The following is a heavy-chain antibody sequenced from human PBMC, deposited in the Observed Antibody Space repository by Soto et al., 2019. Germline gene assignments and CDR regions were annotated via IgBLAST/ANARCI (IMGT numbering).Heavy chain of an antibody. D-gene: IGHD1-20*01. V-gene: IGHV3-33*01. CDR3: ARDRRRITATTPAYYYYGMDV. CDR1: GFTFSYYG. Sequence: HPGGSLRLSCAASGFTFSYYGMHWVRQAPGKGLEWVAVIWFDGRNTQYVDSVKGRFTISRDNSKDMLYLQMNSLRAEDTAVYFCARDRRRITATTPAYYYYGMDVWGQGTTVTVSS. CDR2: IWFDGRNT. J-gene: IGHJ6*02.